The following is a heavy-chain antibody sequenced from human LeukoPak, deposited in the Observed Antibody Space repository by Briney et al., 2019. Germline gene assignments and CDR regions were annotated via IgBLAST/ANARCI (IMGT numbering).Heavy chain of an antibody. CDR2: IRSKAYGGTT. CDR1: GFNFGDYA. V-gene: IGHV3-49*04. CDR3: SRASKLREFFDY. Sequence: PGRSLRLSCTASGFNFGDYAMSWVRQAPGKGLEWVGFIRSKAYGGTTEYAASVKGRFTISRDDSKTIAYLQMNSLKTEDIAVYYCSRASKLREFFDYWGRGTLVTVSS. J-gene: IGHJ4*02. D-gene: IGHD3-10*01.